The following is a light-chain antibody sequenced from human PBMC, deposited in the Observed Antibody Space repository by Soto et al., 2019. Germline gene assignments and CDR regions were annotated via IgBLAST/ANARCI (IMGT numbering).Light chain of an antibody. V-gene: IGKV1-5*01. Sequence: DIQMTQSPSTLSASVGDRVTITCRASQSISSWLAWYQQKPGKAPKVLIYDASSLKSGVPSRFSGNRSGTEFTLTISSLQPDDFAAYYCQQYNSYSSFTFGQGTKLEIK. CDR3: QQYNSYSSFT. J-gene: IGKJ2*01. CDR1: QSISSW. CDR2: DAS.